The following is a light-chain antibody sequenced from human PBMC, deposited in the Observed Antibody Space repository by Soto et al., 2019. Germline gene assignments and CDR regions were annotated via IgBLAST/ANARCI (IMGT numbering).Light chain of an antibody. CDR2: GTS. J-gene: IGKJ2*01. CDR1: HSLSSYY. CDR3: QQYDASPYT. Sequence: EIVLTQSPGTLSLSPGESATRSCRAGHSLSSYYLAWYQQKPGQAPRLLIYGTSSRATGIPDRFSGSGSGTDFTLTISRLEPEDLGVYYCQQYDASPYTFGQGTKLEIK. V-gene: IGKV3-20*01.